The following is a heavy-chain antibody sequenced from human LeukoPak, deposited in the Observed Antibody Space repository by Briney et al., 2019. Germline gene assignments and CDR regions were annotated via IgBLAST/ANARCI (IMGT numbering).Heavy chain of an antibody. Sequence: PGGSLRLSCVASGFTFSSFEMDSVRQAPGKGLGWISYLSGIGTTISYADSVKGRFTIYRDNANNSLFLQMNTLRVDDTAFYYCASYGSGSLWGKGTLVTVSS. V-gene: IGHV3-48*03. CDR3: ASYGSGSL. CDR1: GFTFSSFE. D-gene: IGHD3-10*01. J-gene: IGHJ4*02. CDR2: LSGIGTTI.